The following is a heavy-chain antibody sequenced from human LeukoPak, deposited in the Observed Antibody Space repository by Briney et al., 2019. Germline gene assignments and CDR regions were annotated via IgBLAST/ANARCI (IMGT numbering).Heavy chain of an antibody. CDR1: GFTFNNYA. V-gene: IGHV3-74*01. Sequence: GGSLRLSCAASGFTFNNYAMNWVRQAPGKGLEWVSRIKLDENTAYYADFVKGRFTISRDNAKSTIYLQMNSLRVEDSAVYYCARDRPLWNWGQGTLVTVSS. J-gene: IGHJ4*02. CDR2: IKLDENTA. CDR3: ARDRPLWN. D-gene: IGHD3-3*01.